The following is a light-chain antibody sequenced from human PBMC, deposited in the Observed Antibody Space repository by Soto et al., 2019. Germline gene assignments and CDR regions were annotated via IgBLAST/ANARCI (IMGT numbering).Light chain of an antibody. J-gene: IGKJ5*01. CDR3: QQYNNWPPIT. Sequence: EIMMTQSPATLSVSPGERATLSCRASQSVRNNLAWYQQRRGQAPRLLIYYASTRATGVPARFSGSGSGTEFTLTISSLQSEDSALYYCQQYNNWPPITFGQGTRREIK. CDR2: YAS. V-gene: IGKV3-15*01. CDR1: QSVRNN.